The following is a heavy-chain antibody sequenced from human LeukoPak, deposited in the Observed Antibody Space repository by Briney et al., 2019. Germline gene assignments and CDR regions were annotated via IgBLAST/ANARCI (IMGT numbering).Heavy chain of an antibody. CDR1: GFTFSSYS. Sequence: GGSLRLSCAASGFTFSSYSMNWVRQAPGKGLEWVSSISSSSSYIYYADSVKGRFTISRGNAKNSLYLQMNSLRAEDTAVYYCASRLRIAAAGSGNNYWGQGTLVTVSS. CDR2: ISSSSSYI. D-gene: IGHD6-13*01. V-gene: IGHV3-21*01. CDR3: ASRLRIAAAGSGNNY. J-gene: IGHJ4*02.